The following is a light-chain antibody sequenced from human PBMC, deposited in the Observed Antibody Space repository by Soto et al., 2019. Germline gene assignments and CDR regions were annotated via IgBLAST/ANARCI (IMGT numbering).Light chain of an antibody. J-gene: IGKJ4*01. Sequence: EVVMTQSPDTLSVSPGDGATLSCRASQNVHSDLAWYQQKPGQAPRLVIYATSTRATDIPVRFTGGGSGTEFTLTISSLKSEDFAVYYCQQYNNWPLTFGGGTKVEIK. CDR2: ATS. V-gene: IGKV3-15*01. CDR3: QQYNNWPLT. CDR1: QNVHSD.